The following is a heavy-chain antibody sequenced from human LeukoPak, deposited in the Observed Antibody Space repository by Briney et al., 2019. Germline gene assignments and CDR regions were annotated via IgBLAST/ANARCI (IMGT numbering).Heavy chain of an antibody. CDR3: ARDASRGFDS. CDR2: IKDDGRQK. CDR1: GFTFSSYW. Sequence: PGGSLRLSCAASGFTFSSYWMTWVRQAPGKGLEWVASIKDDGRQKYYVDSVKGRFTVSRDNAKNSVYLQMNSLRVEDTALYYCARDASRGFDSWGQGTLVTVSS. V-gene: IGHV3-7*01. D-gene: IGHD5-24*01. J-gene: IGHJ4*02.